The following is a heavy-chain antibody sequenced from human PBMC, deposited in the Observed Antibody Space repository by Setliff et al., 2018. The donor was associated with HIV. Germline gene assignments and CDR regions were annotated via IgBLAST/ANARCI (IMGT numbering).Heavy chain of an antibody. Sequence: PSETLSLTCSVSGGSIKSGDYYWSWVRQRPGKGLEWIGYISYSGSTYSDPSLKSRVTISVDTSKNQFSLKLSSVTAADTAVYYCARGVAAAGLWGQGTLVTVSS. CDR2: ISYSGST. CDR1: GGSIKSGDYY. J-gene: IGHJ4*02. D-gene: IGHD6-13*01. CDR3: ARGVAAAGL. V-gene: IGHV4-30-4*01.